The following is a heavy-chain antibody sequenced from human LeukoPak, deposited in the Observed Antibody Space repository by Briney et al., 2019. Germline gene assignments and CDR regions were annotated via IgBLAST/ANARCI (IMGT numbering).Heavy chain of an antibody. CDR1: GYTFTGYY. J-gene: IGHJ3*02. CDR3: ARDLQWPDAFDI. CDR2: INPNSGGT. V-gene: IGHV1-2*02. Sequence: ASVKVSCKSSGYTFTGYYMHWVRQAPGQGLEWMGWINPNSGGTNYAQKFQGRVTMTRDTSISTAYMELSRLRSDDTAVYYCARDLQWPDAFDIWGQGTMVTVSS. D-gene: IGHD6-19*01.